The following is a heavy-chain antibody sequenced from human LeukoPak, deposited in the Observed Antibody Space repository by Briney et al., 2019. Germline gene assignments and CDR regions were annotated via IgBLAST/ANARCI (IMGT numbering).Heavy chain of an antibody. D-gene: IGHD5-12*01. J-gene: IGHJ2*01. V-gene: IGHV3-43*01. CDR2: ISWDGGST. CDR3: AKDSGYDFSGWYSDL. Sequence: PGGSLRLSCAASGFTFDDYTMHWVRQAPGKGLEWVSLISWDGGSTYYADSVKGRFTISRDNRKNSLYLQMNSLRTEDTALYYCAKDSGYDFSGWYSDLWGRGTLVTVSS. CDR1: GFTFDDYT.